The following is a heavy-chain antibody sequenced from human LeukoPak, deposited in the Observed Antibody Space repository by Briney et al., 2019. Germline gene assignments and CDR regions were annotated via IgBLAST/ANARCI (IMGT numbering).Heavy chain of an antibody. V-gene: IGHV1-69*02. CDR1: GGTFSSYT. J-gene: IGHJ1*01. CDR3: ARHSSRGNYDFWSGYPEYFQH. Sequence: GASVKVSCKASGGTFSSYTISWVRQAPGQGLEWKGRIIPILGIANYAQKFQGRVTITADKSTSTAYMELSSLRSEDTAVYYCARHSSRGNYDFWSGYPEYFQHWGQGTLVTVSS. CDR2: IIPILGIA. D-gene: IGHD3-3*01.